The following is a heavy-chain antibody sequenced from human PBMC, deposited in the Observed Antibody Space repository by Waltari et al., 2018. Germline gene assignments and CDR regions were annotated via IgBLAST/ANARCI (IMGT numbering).Heavy chain of an antibody. CDR3: ARWPRLSIAAAGFDY. CDR2: IDYSGST. V-gene: IGHV4-59*01. CDR1: GGSISSYY. D-gene: IGHD6-13*01. J-gene: IGHJ4*02. Sequence: QVQLQESGPGLVKPSETLSLTCTVSGGSISSYYWSWIRQPPGKGLEWIGYIDYSGSTNYNPSLKSRVTISVDTSKNQVSLKLSSVTAADTAVYYCARWPRLSIAAAGFDYWGQGTLVTVSS.